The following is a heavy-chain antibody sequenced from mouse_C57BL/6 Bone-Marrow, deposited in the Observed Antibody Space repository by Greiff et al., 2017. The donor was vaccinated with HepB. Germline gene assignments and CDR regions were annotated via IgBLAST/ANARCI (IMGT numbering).Heavy chain of an antibody. Sequence: VQLKQSGAELVRPGASVKLSCTASGFNIKDDYMHWVKQRPEQGLEWIGWIDPENGDTEYASKFQGKATITADTSSNTAYLQLSSLTSEDTAVYYCTTSSLSYYYGSSLYFDYWGQGTTLTVSS. J-gene: IGHJ2*01. CDR3: TTSSLSYYYGSSLYFDY. CDR1: GFNIKDDY. V-gene: IGHV14-4*01. CDR2: IDPENGDT. D-gene: IGHD1-1*01.